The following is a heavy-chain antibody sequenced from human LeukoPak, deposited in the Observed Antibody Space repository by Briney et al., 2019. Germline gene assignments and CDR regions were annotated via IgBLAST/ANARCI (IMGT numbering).Heavy chain of an antibody. CDR2: ISYDGSNK. D-gene: IGHD6-19*01. Sequence: PGRSLRLSCAASGFTFSSYGMHWVRQAPGKGLEWVAVISYDGSNKYYADSVKGRFTISRDNSKNTLYLQMNSLRAEDTAVYYCARGGIAVAGDNLWGQGNLVTVSS. V-gene: IGHV3-30*03. CDR3: ARGGIAVAGDNL. J-gene: IGHJ5*02. CDR1: GFTFSSYG.